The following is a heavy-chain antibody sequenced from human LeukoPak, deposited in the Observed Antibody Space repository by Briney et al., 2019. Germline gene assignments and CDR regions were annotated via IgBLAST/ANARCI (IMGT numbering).Heavy chain of an antibody. J-gene: IGHJ4*02. D-gene: IGHD3-22*01. V-gene: IGHV3-21*01. CDR2: ISSNSDYI. CDR1: GFTFSSYE. Sequence: GGSLRLSCAASGFTFSSYEMNWVRQAPGKGLEWVSSISSNSDYIFYADSVKGRFTISRDNAKNSLYLQMNSLRAEDTAVYYCVKYYSDTTGYDKWGQGTLVTVSS. CDR3: VKYYSDTTGYDK.